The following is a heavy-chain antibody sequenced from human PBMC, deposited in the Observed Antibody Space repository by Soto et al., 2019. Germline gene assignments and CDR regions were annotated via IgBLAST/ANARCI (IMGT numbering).Heavy chain of an antibody. V-gene: IGHV3-30-3*01. CDR3: ARVIVATIPYYGTDV. D-gene: IGHD5-12*01. J-gene: IGHJ6*04. CDR2: ISYDGSNK. CDR1: GFTFSSYA. Sequence: GGSLRLSCAASGFTFSSYAMHWVRQAPGKGLEWVAVISYDGSNKYYADSVKGRFTISRDNSKNTLYLQMNSLRAEDTAVYYCARVIVATIPYYGTDVWGKGTTVTVSS.